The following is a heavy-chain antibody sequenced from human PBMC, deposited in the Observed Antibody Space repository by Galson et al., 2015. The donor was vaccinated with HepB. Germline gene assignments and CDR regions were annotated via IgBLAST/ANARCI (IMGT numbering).Heavy chain of an antibody. CDR1: GGSISSGGYY. D-gene: IGHD3-10*01. V-gene: IGHV4-31*03. Sequence: LSLTCTVSGGSISSGGYYWSWIRQHPGKGLEWIGYIYYSGSTYYNPSLKSRVTISVDTSKNQFSLKLSSVTAADTAVYYCARGTYYYASGIDYWGQGTLVTVSS. J-gene: IGHJ4*02. CDR3: ARGTYYYASGIDY. CDR2: IYYSGST.